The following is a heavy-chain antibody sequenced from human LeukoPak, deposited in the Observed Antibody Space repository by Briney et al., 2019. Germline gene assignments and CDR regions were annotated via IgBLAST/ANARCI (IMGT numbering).Heavy chain of an antibody. J-gene: IGHJ4*02. V-gene: IGHV4-34*01. D-gene: IGHD3-22*01. Sequence: PSETLSLTCAVYGGSFSGCYWSWIRQPPGKGLEWIGEINHSGSTNYNPSLKSRVTISVDTSKNQFSLKLSSVTAADTAVYYCARRLYYYDSSFSRFDYWGQGTPVTVSS. CDR2: INHSGST. CDR1: GGSFSGCY. CDR3: ARRLYYYDSSFSRFDY.